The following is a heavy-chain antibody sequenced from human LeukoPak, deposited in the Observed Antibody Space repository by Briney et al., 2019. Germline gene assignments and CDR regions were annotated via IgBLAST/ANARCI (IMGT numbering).Heavy chain of an antibody. V-gene: IGHV1-18*01. J-gene: IGHJ6*02. D-gene: IGHD3-10*01. CDR2: ISAYNGNT. CDR1: GYTFTSYG. Sequence: GASVKVSCKASGYTFTSYGISWVRQAPGQGLEWMGWISAYNGNTNYAQKLQGRVTMTTDTSTSTAYMELRSLRSDDTAVYYCARGGRPLLWFGSLGEDYYYGMDVWGQGTTVTVSS. CDR3: ARGGRPLLWFGSLGEDYYYGMDV.